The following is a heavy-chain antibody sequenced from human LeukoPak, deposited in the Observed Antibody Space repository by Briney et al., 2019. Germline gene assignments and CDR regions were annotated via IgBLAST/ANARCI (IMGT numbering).Heavy chain of an antibody. D-gene: IGHD2-15*01. CDR1: GGSISSSSYY. Sequence: ASETLSLTCTVSGGSISSSSYYWGWIRQPPGKGLEWIGSIYYSGSTYYNPSLKSRVTISVDTSKNQFSLKLSSVTAADTAVYYCARVFRVALYYYYYMDVWGKGTTVTVSS. CDR2: IYYSGST. V-gene: IGHV4-39*07. J-gene: IGHJ6*03. CDR3: ARVFRVALYYYYYMDV.